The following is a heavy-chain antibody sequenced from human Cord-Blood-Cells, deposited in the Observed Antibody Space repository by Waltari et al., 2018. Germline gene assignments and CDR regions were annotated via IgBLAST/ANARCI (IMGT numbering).Heavy chain of an antibody. D-gene: IGHD6-6*01. V-gene: IGHV3-7*01. CDR1: GFTFGSYW. CDR3: ARGRGSSSY. J-gene: IGHJ4*02. CDR2: IKQDGSEK. Sequence: EVQLVESGGGLVQPGGSLRLSCAASGFTFGSYWMSWVRQAPGKGLEWVANIKQDGSEKYYVDSVKGRFTISRDNAKNSLYLQMNSLRAEDTAVYYCARGRGSSSYWGQGTLVTVSS.